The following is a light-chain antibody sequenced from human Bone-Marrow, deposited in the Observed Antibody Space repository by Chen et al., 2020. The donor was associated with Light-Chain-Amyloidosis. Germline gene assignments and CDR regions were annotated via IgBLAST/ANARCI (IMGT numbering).Light chain of an antibody. CDR1: QSISKNY. Sequence: EILFTQSPGTLSLSPGERVTLSCRASQSISKNYVAWYQQRRGQAPRLLIYGASNRATGIPDRFSGSGSGTDFTLTISELEPEDFAVYYCQQYGTSPDYTFGQGTRLEIK. J-gene: IGKJ2*01. CDR2: GAS. CDR3: QQYGTSPDYT. V-gene: IGKV3-20*01.